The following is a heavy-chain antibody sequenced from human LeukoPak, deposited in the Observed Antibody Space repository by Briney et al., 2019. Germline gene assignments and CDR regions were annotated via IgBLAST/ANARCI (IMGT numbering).Heavy chain of an antibody. CDR1: GASISGYY. CDR2: IISTGTI. V-gene: IGHV4-59*01. D-gene: IGHD3-10*01. Sequence: SETLSLTCTVSGASISGYYWSWIRQPPGKRLEWIGYIISTGTINYNPSLKSRVTISIDTSKNQLSLQLTSVTAADTAVYYCARDTYYYGSGTYYFNYWGQGTLVTVSS. CDR3: ARDTYYYGSGTYYFNY. J-gene: IGHJ4*02.